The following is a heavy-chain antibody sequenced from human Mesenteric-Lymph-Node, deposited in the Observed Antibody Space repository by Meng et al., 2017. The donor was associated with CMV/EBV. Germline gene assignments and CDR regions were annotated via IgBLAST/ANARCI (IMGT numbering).Heavy chain of an antibody. Sequence: GESLKISCGASGFSFSNFGMHWVRQAPGKGLEWVAIIRYDGSNTFYADSVKGRFTISRDNSKNTLFLQMNSLRAEDTAVYHCAKERVPTAVKHGDFEYWGQGTLVTVSS. CDR3: AKERVPTAVKHGDFEY. V-gene: IGHV3-30*02. CDR1: GFSFSNFG. J-gene: IGHJ4*02. D-gene: IGHD2-2*01. CDR2: IRYDGSNT.